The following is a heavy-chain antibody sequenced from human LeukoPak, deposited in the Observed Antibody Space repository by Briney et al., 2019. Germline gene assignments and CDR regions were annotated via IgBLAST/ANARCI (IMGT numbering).Heavy chain of an antibody. CDR2: ISYSGSS. CDR3: ARDHFDSSADSYVGGYYYMDV. Sequence: SETLSLTCTISNGSISSYYWIWIRQPPGKGLEWIGSISYSGSSKYNPSLKRRLTIAVGTPKNQIFLDLSSVTAADTAVYYCARDHFDSSADSYVGGYYYMDVWGKGITVTVSS. D-gene: IGHD3-22*01. J-gene: IGHJ6*03. CDR1: NGSISSYY. V-gene: IGHV4-59*08.